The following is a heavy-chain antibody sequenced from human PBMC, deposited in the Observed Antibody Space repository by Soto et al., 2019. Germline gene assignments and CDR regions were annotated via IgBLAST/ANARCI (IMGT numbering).Heavy chain of an antibody. J-gene: IGHJ6*02. CDR2: IYYSGST. V-gene: IGHV4-61*01. CDR1: GGSVSSGSSY. CDR3: AIEEVSPTRFYGTDF. Sequence: SETLSLTCTVSGGSVSSGSSYWSWIRQPPGKGLEWIGYIYYSGSTNYNPSLKSRVTISVDTSKNQFSLKLSSVTAADTAMYYCAIEEVSPTRFYGTDFWGQG.